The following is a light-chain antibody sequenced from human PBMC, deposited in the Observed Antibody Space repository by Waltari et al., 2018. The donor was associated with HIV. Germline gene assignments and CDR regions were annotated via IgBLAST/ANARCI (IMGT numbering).Light chain of an antibody. Sequence: QSVLTQPPSVSAAPGQRATIPRTASSSNIAAVYALPRYRQLPGTAPTLLIYTNSNRPSGVPDRFSGSKSGTSASLAITGFQADDEAHYYCQSYDSSLSDSVVFGGGTTLTVL. CDR2: TNS. CDR3: QSYDSSLSDSVV. CDR1: SSNIAAVYA. J-gene: IGLJ2*01. V-gene: IGLV1-40*01.